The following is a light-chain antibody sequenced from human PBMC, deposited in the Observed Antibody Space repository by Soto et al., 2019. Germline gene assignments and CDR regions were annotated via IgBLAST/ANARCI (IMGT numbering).Light chain of an antibody. J-gene: IGKJ5*01. CDR1: QSVASSY. Sequence: EIVLTQSPGTLSLSPGERATLSCRASQSVASSYLAWYQQKPGQPPRLLIYDSSTRATGFPDRFSGSGSGTDFTLTIIRLEPEDIATYYCQQYENLPTFGQGTRLEIK. CDR2: DSS. V-gene: IGKV3-20*01. CDR3: QQYENLPT.